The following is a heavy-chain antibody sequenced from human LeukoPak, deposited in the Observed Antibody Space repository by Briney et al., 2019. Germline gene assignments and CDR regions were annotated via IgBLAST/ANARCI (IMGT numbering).Heavy chain of an antibody. CDR3: AKDKGSSPAH. V-gene: IGHV3-30-3*01. D-gene: IGHD6-6*01. J-gene: IGHJ4*02. CDR1: GFTFSSYA. CDR2: ISYDGSNK. Sequence: PGGSLRLSCAASGFTFSSYAMHWVRQAPGEGLEWVAVISYDGSNKYYADSVKGRFTISRDNSKNTLYLQMNSLRAEDTAVYYCAKDKGSSPAHWGQGTLVTVSS.